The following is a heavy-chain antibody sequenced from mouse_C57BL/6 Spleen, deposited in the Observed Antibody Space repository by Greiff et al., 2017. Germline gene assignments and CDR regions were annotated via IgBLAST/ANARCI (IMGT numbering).Heavy chain of an antibody. J-gene: IGHJ3*01. V-gene: IGHV1-81*01. CDR3: ARDPPWFAY. CDR1: GYTFTSYG. Sequence: VKLQESGAELARPGASVKLSCKASGYTFTSYGISWVKQRTGQGLEWIGEIYPRSGNTYYNEKFKGKATLTADKSSSTAYMELRSLTSEDSAVYFCARDPPWFAYWGQGTLVTVSA. CDR2: IYPRSGNT.